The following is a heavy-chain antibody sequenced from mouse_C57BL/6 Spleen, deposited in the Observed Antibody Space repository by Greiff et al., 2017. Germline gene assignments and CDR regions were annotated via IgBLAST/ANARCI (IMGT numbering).Heavy chain of an antibody. CDR3: AREDPYYGSSYWYFDV. CDR1: GYTFTDYN. V-gene: IGHV1-22*01. CDR2: INPNNGGT. J-gene: IGHJ1*03. Sequence: EVKLQESGPELVKPGASVKMSCKASGYTFTDYNMHWVKQSHGKSLEWIGYINPNNGGTSYNQKFKGKATLTVNKSSSTAYMELRSLTSEDSAVYYCAREDPYYGSSYWYFDVWGTGTTVTVSS. D-gene: IGHD1-1*01.